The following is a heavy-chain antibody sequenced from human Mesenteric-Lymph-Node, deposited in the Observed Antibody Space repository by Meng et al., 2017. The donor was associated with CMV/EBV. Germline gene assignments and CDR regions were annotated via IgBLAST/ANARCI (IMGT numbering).Heavy chain of an antibody. J-gene: IGHJ4*02. D-gene: IGHD3-22*01. V-gene: IGHV3-66*02. CDR3: ASGRSGYPHFNY. Sequence: ETLSLTCAASGFIVSSNYLSWVRQAPGKGLEWVSVTYGGVSAYYADSVKGRFSISRDDSKNTLFLQMNSLRTEDTAVYYCASGRSGYPHFNYWGQGTLVTVSS. CDR2: TYGGVSA. CDR1: GFIVSSNY.